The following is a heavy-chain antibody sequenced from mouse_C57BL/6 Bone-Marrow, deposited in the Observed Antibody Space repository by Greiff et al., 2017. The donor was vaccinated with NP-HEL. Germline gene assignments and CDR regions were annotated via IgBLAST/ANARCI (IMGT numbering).Heavy chain of an antibody. V-gene: IGHV5-17*01. CDR3: AHYYGANAMDY. CDR1: GFTFSDYG. J-gene: IGHJ4*01. CDR2: ISSGSSTI. D-gene: IGHD1-2*01. Sequence: DVMLVESGGGLVKPGGSLKLSCAASGFTFSDYGMHWVRQAPEKGLEWVAYISSGSSTIYYADTVKGRFTISRDNAKNTLFLQMTSLRSEDTAMYYCAHYYGANAMDYWGQGTSVTVSS.